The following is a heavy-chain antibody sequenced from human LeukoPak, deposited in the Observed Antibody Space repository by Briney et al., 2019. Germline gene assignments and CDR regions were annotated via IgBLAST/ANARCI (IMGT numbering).Heavy chain of an antibody. D-gene: IGHD3-10*01. V-gene: IGHV4-59*01. Sequence: SETLSLTCTVSGGSISSYYWSWIRQPPGKGLEWIGYIYYSGSTNYNPSLKSRGTISVDTSKNQFSLKLSSVTAADTAVYYCARGLSSYSPNWFDPWGQETLVTVSS. CDR1: GGSISSYY. J-gene: IGHJ5*02. CDR3: ARGLSSYSPNWFDP. CDR2: IYYSGST.